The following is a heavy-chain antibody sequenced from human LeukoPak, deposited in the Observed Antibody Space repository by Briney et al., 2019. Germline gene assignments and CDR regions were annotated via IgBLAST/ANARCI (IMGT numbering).Heavy chain of an antibody. V-gene: IGHV3-69-1*02. CDR1: GFTFSAYP. CDR3: ASPHDYAFHH. J-gene: IGHJ4*02. Sequence: GGSLRLSCAASGFTFSAYPMSWVRQAPGKGREWSSHIRDSGSTNYADSGKGGFTISGDNAKSSRDVELKSLRAEETAVDLCASPHDYAFHHWGQGTLVAVSS. D-gene: IGHD4-17*01. CDR2: IRDSGST.